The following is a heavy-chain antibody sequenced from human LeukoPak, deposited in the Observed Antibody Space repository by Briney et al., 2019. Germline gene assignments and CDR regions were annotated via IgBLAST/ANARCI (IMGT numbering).Heavy chain of an antibody. CDR3: ARDATVGSAYLDL. CDR2: INPDEITT. Sequence: PGGSLRLSCAASGFTLSSYWMHWVRQVPGKGLVWVSRINPDEITTHYADSVKGRFTISRDNSKHMLFLEMHSLRPDDTALYYCARDATVGSAYLDLWGQGALVTVSS. D-gene: IGHD2-15*01. V-gene: IGHV3-74*01. J-gene: IGHJ4*02. CDR1: GFTLSSYW.